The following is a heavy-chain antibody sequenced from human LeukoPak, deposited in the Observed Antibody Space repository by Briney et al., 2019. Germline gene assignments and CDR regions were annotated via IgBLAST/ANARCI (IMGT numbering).Heavy chain of an antibody. Sequence: PGGSLRLTCAGSGFAVSSTLMDWVRQAPGKGLEWVSLIYVTGETFYADSVKGRFTTSRDNSKNMLYLQMNNLRPEDSAVYYCARDRAATQSWVEFDLWGQGTRVTVSS. CDR1: GFAVSSTL. V-gene: IGHV3-66*03. CDR2: IYVTGET. CDR3: ARDRAATQSWVEFDL. D-gene: IGHD4-11*01. J-gene: IGHJ5*02.